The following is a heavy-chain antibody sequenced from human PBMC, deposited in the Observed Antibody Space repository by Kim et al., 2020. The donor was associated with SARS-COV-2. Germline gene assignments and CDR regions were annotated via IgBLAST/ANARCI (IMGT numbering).Heavy chain of an antibody. CDR1: GFTFSNAW. J-gene: IGHJ6*02. CDR3: TTVSRDYGSGSYYSGYYYGMYV. Sequence: GGSLRLSCAASGFTFSNAWMSWVRQAPGKGLEWVGRIKSKTDGGTTDYAAPVKGRFTISRDDSKNTLYLQMNSLKTEDTAVYYCTTVSRDYGSGSYYSGYYYGMYVWGQGTTVTVSS. V-gene: IGHV3-15*01. D-gene: IGHD3-10*01. CDR2: IKSKTDGGTT.